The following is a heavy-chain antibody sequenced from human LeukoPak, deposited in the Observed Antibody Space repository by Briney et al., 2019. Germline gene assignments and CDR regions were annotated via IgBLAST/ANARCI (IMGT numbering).Heavy chain of an antibody. J-gene: IGHJ4*02. CDR3: AKDYSSSSDYFDF. Sequence: GGSLRLSCAVSGVTFSTYGMHWVRQAPGKGLEWVAFISYDGSNKYYADSVKGRFTISRDNSKNTLYLETNSLRPEDTALYCCAKDYSSSSDYFDFWGQGTLVTVSS. CDR1: GVTFSTYG. CDR2: ISYDGSNK. V-gene: IGHV3-30*18. D-gene: IGHD6-13*01.